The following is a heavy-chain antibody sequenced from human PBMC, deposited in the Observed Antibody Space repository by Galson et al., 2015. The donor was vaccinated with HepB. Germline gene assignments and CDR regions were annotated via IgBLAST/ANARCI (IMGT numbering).Heavy chain of an antibody. CDR3: ARGEGYVWGSYRYMAWYFDY. V-gene: IGHV3-33*08. Sequence: SLRLSCAASGFTFSSYGMHWVRQAPGKGLEWVAVIWYDGSNKYYADSVKGRFTISRDNSKNTLYLQMNSLRAEDTAVYYCARGEGYVWGSYRYMAWYFDYWGQGTLVTVSS. D-gene: IGHD3-16*02. J-gene: IGHJ4*02. CDR2: IWYDGSNK. CDR1: GFTFSSYG.